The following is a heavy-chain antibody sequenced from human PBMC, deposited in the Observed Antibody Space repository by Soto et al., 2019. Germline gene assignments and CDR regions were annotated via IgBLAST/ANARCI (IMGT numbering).Heavy chain of an antibody. CDR1: GGTFSSYA. J-gene: IGHJ6*02. Sequence: ASVKVSCKASGGTFSSYAISWVRQAPGQGLEWMGGIIPIFGTANYAQKFQGRVTITADESTSTAYMELSSLRSEDTAVYYCARDMEIFGVVIIREYYYYYYGMDVWGQGTTVTVS. D-gene: IGHD3-3*01. CDR2: IIPIFGTA. CDR3: ARDMEIFGVVIIREYYYYYYGMDV. V-gene: IGHV1-69*13.